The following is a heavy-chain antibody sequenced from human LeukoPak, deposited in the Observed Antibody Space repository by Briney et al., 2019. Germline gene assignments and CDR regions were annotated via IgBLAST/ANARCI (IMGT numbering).Heavy chain of an antibody. J-gene: IGHJ4*02. CDR1: GFTFSSYA. D-gene: IGHD1-7*01. V-gene: IGHV3-23*01. CDR2: ISGGGSST. Sequence: GGSLRLSCAASGFTFSSYAMSWVRQAPGKGLEWVSVISGGGSSTYYADSVKGRFTISRDNSKNTLYVQMNSLRDEDTAVYYCAKVGTGTTSSPNFDYWGQGTLVTVSS. CDR3: AKVGTGTTSSPNFDY.